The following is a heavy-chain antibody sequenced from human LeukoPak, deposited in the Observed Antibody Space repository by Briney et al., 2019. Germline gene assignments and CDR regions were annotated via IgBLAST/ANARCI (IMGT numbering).Heavy chain of an antibody. Sequence: GGSLRLSCAASGFTFSSYAMSWVRQAPGKGLEWVSAISGSGGSTYYADSVKGRFTISRDNSKNTLFLQMNSLRVEDTAMYYCARESTVVTPGVFEHWGQGTLVTVSS. J-gene: IGHJ4*02. D-gene: IGHD4-23*01. CDR1: GFTFSSYA. CDR2: ISGSGGST. CDR3: ARESTVVTPGVFEH. V-gene: IGHV3-23*01.